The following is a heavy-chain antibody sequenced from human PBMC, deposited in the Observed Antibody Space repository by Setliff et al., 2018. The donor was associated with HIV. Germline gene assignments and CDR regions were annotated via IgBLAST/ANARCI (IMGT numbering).Heavy chain of an antibody. Sequence: ASVKVSCKVSGYTLTELSMHWVRQAPGKGLEWMGGFDPEDGETIYAQKFQGRVTMTEDTSTDTAYMELSRLRSEDTAVYYCATDLTGSQSYYYGSGSYSGFDPWGQGTLVTVSS. CDR2: FDPEDGET. J-gene: IGHJ5*02. V-gene: IGHV1-24*01. CDR1: GYTLTELS. D-gene: IGHD3-10*01. CDR3: ATDLTGSQSYYYGSGSYSGFDP.